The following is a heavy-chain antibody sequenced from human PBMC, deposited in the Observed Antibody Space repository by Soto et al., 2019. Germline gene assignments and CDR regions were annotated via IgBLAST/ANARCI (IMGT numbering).Heavy chain of an antibody. D-gene: IGHD6-13*01. CDR3: ARDFDSSSWYYFDY. J-gene: IGHJ4*02. CDR1: GGSISSYY. CDR2: IYTSGST. V-gene: IGHV4-4*07. Sequence: SETLSLTCTVSGGSISSYYWSWIRQPAGKGLEWIGRIYTSGSTNYNPSLKSRVTMSVDTSKNQFSLKLSSVTAADTAVYYCARDFDSSSWYYFDYWGQGTLVTVSS.